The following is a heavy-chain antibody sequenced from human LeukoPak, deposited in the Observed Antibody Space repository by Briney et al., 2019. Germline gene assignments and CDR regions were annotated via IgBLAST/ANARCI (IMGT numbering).Heavy chain of an antibody. V-gene: IGHV1-2*04. D-gene: IGHD3-9*01. J-gene: IGHJ6*02. CDR3: ARGLNNQKLRYSWGGGMDV. Sequence: ASVKVSCKASGYTFTGYYMHWVRQAPGQGLEWMGWINPNSGGTNYAQKFQGWVTMTRDTSISTAYMELSRLRSDDTAVYYCARGLNNQKLRYSWGGGMDVWGQGTTVTVSS. CDR2: INPNSGGT. CDR1: GYTFTGYY.